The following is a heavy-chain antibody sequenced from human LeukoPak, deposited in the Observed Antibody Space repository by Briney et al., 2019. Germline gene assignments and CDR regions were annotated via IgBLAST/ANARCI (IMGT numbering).Heavy chain of an antibody. J-gene: IGHJ5*01. CDR2: ITGGHFPT. CDR3: TRDPNGDYVGAFES. CDR1: GFGFSNFA. V-gene: IGHV3-23*01. Sequence: GGSLRLSCAASGFGFSNFAMTWVRQAPGKGLEWVSSITGGHFPTYYTDSVKGRFTISRYNSKNTLYLQMNSLRADDTDVYYCTRDPNGDYVGAFESWGQGTLVTVSS. D-gene: IGHD4-17*01.